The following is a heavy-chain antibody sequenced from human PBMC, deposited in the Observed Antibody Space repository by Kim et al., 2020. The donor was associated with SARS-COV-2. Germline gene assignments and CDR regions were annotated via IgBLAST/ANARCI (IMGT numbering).Heavy chain of an antibody. CDR1: GFTFFGHA. Sequence: GGSLRLSCTTSGFTFFGHAMSWVRQAPGKGLEWVSSIDGSDGTTYYVDSVKGRFSISRDDSRNTLYLQMSALRADDTAAYYCLKGGWGWIWGYWGQGTL. CDR3: LKGGWGWIWGY. V-gene: IGHV3-23*01. D-gene: IGHD2-21*01. J-gene: IGHJ4*02. CDR2: IDGSDGTT.